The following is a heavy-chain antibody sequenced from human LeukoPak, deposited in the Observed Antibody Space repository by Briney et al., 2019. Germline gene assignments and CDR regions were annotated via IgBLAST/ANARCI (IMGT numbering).Heavy chain of an antibody. V-gene: IGHV4-34*01. Sequence: SETLSLTCAVYGGSFSGYYWSWIRQPPGKGLEWIGEINHSGSTNYNSSLKSRVTISVDSSKNQFSLKLSSVTAADTAIYYCARHGGNAAYFADWGQGNLVTVSS. CDR2: INHSGST. J-gene: IGHJ4*02. D-gene: IGHD4-23*01. CDR3: ARHGGNAAYFAD. CDR1: GGSFSGYY.